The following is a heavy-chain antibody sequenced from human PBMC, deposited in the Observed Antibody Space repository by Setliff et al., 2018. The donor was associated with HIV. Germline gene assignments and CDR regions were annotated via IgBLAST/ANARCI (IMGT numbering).Heavy chain of an antibody. J-gene: IGHJ4*02. CDR1: GYTFTNYY. V-gene: IGHV1-46*01. Sequence: ASVKVSCKASGYTFTNYYIHLVRQAPGQGLEWLGMVNPSGGSTAYAQKFQGRVTMTKDTSTNTVYMDLSGLRSDDTAVYYCARDRTAGNTYDYAYWGQGTLVTVSS. D-gene: IGHD3-16*01. CDR3: ARDRTAGNTYDYAY. CDR2: VNPSGGST.